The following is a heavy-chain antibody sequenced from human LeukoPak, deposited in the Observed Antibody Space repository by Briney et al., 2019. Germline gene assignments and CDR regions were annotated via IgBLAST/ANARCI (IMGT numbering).Heavy chain of an antibody. V-gene: IGHV4-34*01. D-gene: IGHD2-2*02. J-gene: IGHJ6*02. CDR2: INHSGST. CDR1: GGSFSGYY. CDR3: ARVGYCSSTSCYTXYYYGMDV. Sequence: SETLSLTCAVYGGSFSGYYWSWIRQPPGKGLEWIGEINHSGSTNYNPSLKSRVTISVDTSKNQFSLKLSSVTDADTAVYYCARVGYCSSTSCYTXYYYGMDVWGQGTTVTVSS.